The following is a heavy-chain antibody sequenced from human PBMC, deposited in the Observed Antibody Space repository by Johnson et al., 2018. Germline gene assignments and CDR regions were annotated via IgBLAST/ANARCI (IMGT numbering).Heavy chain of an antibody. D-gene: IGHD6-19*01. CDR1: GFIFSTFA. CDR3: ARDFLGVAGRALDI. CDR2: LSYDGGNK. V-gene: IGHV3-30-3*01. J-gene: IGHJ3*02. Sequence: VQLVESGGGVVQPGRSLTLSCTASGFIFSTFAMHWVRQAPGKGLEWMAVLSYDGGNKYYADSVKGRFTITRDNVKNTLYLQMDSLRTEDTAVYYCARDFLGVAGRALDIWGQGTLVSVSS.